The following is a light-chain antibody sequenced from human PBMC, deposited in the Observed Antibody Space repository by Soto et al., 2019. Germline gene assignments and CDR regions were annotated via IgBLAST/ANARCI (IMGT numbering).Light chain of an antibody. J-gene: IGKJ5*01. CDR1: QTVRNNY. CDR3: QQRDKWPIP. CDR2: DAS. V-gene: IGKV3D-20*02. Sequence: EMWLTQAPATLAVSAGERATLSCRASQTVRNNYLAWYQQKPGQAPRLLIYDASSRATGIPDRFSGGGSGTDFTLTISGLEPEDFSVYYCQQRDKWPIPFGQGTRLEIK.